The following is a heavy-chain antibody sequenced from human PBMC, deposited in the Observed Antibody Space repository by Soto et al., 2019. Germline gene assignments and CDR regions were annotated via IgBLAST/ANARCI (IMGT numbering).Heavy chain of an antibody. CDR3: ARAYRINGWSDYFFDY. J-gene: IGHJ4*02. V-gene: IGHV4-30-4*01. D-gene: IGHD6-19*01. Sequence: SETLSLTCTVSGGSISSGDYYWSWIRQPPGKGLEWIGYIYYSGSTYYNPSLKSRVTISVDTSKNQFSLKLNSVTAADTAVYFCARAYRINGWSDYFFDYWGQGTLVTVSS. CDR2: IYYSGST. CDR1: GGSISSGDYY.